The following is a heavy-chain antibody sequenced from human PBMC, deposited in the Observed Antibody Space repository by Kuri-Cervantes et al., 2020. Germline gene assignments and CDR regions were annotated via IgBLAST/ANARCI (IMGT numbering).Heavy chain of an antibody. V-gene: IGHV3-48*01. CDR1: GFTFSSYS. CDR3: ARGPVRYYDSSGYHDY. CDR2: ISSSSSTI. Sequence: GESLKISCAASGFTFSSYSMNWVRQAPGKGLEWVSYISSSSSTIYYADPVKGRFTISRDNAKNSLYLQMNSLRAEDTAVYYCARGPVRYYDSSGYHDYWSQGTLVTVSS. D-gene: IGHD3-22*01. J-gene: IGHJ4*02.